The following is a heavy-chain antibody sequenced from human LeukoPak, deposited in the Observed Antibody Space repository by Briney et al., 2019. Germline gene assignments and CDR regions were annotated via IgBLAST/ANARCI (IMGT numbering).Heavy chain of an antibody. CDR1: GYTFTSYG. D-gene: IGHD6-6*01. CDR2: ISAYNGNT. J-gene: IGHJ4*02. CDR3: ARDSPTYSSSSPSDY. Sequence: ASVKVSCKASGYTFTSYGITWVRQAPGQGLDWMGWISAYNGNTNYAQKLQGRVTMTTDTSTSTAYMELRSLRSDDTAVYYCARDSPTYSSSSPSDYWGQGTLVTVSS. V-gene: IGHV1-18*01.